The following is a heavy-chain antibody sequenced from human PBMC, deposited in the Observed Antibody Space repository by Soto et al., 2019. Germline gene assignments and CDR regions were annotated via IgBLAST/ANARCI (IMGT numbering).Heavy chain of an antibody. D-gene: IGHD4-17*01. V-gene: IGHV4-30-4*01. CDR3: ARANGDYASAFDI. CDR2: IYYSGST. Sequence: SETLSLTCTVSGGSISSGDYYWSWIRQPPGKGLEWIGYIYYSGSTYYNPSLKSRVTISVDTSKNQFSLKLSSVTAADTAVYYCARANGDYASAFDIWGQGTMVTVSS. CDR1: GGSISSGDYY. J-gene: IGHJ3*02.